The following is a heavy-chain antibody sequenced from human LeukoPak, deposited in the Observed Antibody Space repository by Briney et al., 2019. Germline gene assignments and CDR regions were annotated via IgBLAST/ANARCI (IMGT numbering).Heavy chain of an antibody. J-gene: IGHJ4*02. CDR1: GYSISSGYY. CDR2: IYHSGST. Sequence: KPSETLSLTCAVSGYSISSGYYWGWIRQPPGKGLEWIGSIYHSGSTYYNPSLKSRVTISVDTSKNQFSLKLSSVTAADTAAYYCARRSLGTIDYWGQGTLVTVSS. CDR3: ARRSLGTIDY. V-gene: IGHV4-38-2*01. D-gene: IGHD3/OR15-3a*01.